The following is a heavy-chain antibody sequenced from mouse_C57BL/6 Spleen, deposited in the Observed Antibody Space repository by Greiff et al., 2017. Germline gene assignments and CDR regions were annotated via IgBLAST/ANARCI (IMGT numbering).Heavy chain of an antibody. CDR3: ARSDGYPYYFDY. Sequence: QVTLKESGPELVKPGASVKISCKASGYAFSSSWMNWVKQRPGKGLEWIGRIYPGDGDTNYNGKFKGKATLTADKSSSTAYMQLSSLTSEDSAVYFCARSDGYPYYFDYWGQGTTLTVSS. J-gene: IGHJ2*01. CDR2: IYPGDGDT. V-gene: IGHV1-82*01. CDR1: GYAFSSSW. D-gene: IGHD2-3*01.